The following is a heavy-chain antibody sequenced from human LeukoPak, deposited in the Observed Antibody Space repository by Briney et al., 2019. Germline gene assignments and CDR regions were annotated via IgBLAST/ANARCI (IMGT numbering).Heavy chain of an antibody. CDR3: AGDQYYYDSSGYSSDAFDI. D-gene: IGHD3-22*01. CDR2: ISGSGGST. Sequence: GGSLRLSCAASGFTFSSYAMSWVRQAPGKGLEWVSAISGSGGSTYYADSVKGRFTISRDNSKNTLYLQMNSLRAEDTAVYYCAGDQYYYDSSGYSSDAFDIWGQGTMVTVSS. V-gene: IGHV3-23*01. J-gene: IGHJ3*02. CDR1: GFTFSSYA.